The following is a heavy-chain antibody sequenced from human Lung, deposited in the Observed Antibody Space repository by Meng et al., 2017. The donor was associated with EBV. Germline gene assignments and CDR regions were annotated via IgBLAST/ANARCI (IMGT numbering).Heavy chain of an antibody. CDR3: ATGVADFEY. CDR1: GYTFTSYD. D-gene: IGHD6-19*01. J-gene: IGHJ4*02. Sequence: VQLVQSGAEVKKPGASVKVSCKASGYTFTSYDINWLRQGTGQGLEWMGWMNPNRGTTGYAQKFQGRVTMTRNISKSTAYMDLSSLRSEDTAVYYCATGVADFEYWGQGTLVTVSS. V-gene: IGHV1-8*01. CDR2: MNPNRGTT.